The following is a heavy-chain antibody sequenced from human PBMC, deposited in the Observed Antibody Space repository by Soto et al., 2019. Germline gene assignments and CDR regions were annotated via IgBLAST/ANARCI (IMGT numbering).Heavy chain of an antibody. D-gene: IGHD3-10*01. CDR1: GFTFSSYA. J-gene: IGHJ6*02. CDR2: ISGSGGST. Sequence: GGSLRLSCAASGFTFSSYAMSWVRQAPGKGLEWVSAISGSGGSTYYADSVKGQFTISRDNSKNTLYLQMNSLRAEDTAVYYCAKERVRGRTYYYYGMDVWGQGTTVTVSS. V-gene: IGHV3-23*01. CDR3: AKERVRGRTYYYYGMDV.